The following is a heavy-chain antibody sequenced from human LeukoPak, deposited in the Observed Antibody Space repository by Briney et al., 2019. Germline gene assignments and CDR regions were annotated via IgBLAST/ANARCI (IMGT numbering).Heavy chain of an antibody. V-gene: IGHV4-39*01. D-gene: IGHD3-3*01. Sequence: SGTLSLTCSVSGASLSSRTSYWGWIRQPPGKGLEWIGTIYSSGNTYCNPSLKSRVTISRDTSKNQVSLKVNSVTAADTATYYCARHVSSVGVAVVITLIDSWGQGILVTVSS. J-gene: IGHJ4*02. CDR3: ARHVSSVGVAVVITLIDS. CDR1: GASLSSRTSY. CDR2: IYSSGNT.